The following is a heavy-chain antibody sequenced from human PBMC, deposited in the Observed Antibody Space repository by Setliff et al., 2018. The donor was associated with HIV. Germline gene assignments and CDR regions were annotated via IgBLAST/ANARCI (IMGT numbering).Heavy chain of an antibody. D-gene: IGHD3-22*01. CDR1: GFTFSTYR. V-gene: IGHV3-21*01. CDR3: ARASYYYDSSGWVDY. Sequence: GGSLRLSCAASGFTFSTYRMNWVRQAPGKGLEWVSSISSSSSYIYYADSLKGRFTISRDNAKNSLYLQMNSLRAEDTAVYYCARASYYYDSSGWVDYWGQGTLVTVSS. J-gene: IGHJ4*02. CDR2: ISSSSSYI.